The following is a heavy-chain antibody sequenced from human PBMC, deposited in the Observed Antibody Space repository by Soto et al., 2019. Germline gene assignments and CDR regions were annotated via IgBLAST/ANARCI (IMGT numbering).Heavy chain of an antibody. D-gene: IGHD3-22*01. J-gene: IGHJ2*01. V-gene: IGHV3-30*04. Sequence: QVQLVEAGGGVVQPGRSLRLSCSASGFTFSSHTMHWVRQAPGKGLEWVALISGDGGNTHYADSVKGRFTISRDNPKNTLYLQMNSLGAEDTALYWCAREYYYYDSTGYSDWYFDLWGRGTLSLPPQ. CDR1: GFTFSSHT. CDR3: AREYYYYDSTGYSDWYFDL. CDR2: ISGDGGNT.